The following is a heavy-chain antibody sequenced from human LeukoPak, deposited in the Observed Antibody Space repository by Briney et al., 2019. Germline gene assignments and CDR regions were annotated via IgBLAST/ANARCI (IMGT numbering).Heavy chain of an antibody. J-gene: IGHJ4*02. CDR2: ISNNGGYT. V-gene: IGHV3-23*01. D-gene: IGHD6-13*01. Sequence: PGGSLRLSCAAPGFTFSSSAMSWVRQAPGKGLEWVSAISNNGGYTYYADSVKGRFTISRDNSKNTLYLQMNSLRAEDTAVYYCAKPAAAYFDYWGQGTLVTVSS. CDR1: GFTFSSSA. CDR3: AKPAAAYFDY.